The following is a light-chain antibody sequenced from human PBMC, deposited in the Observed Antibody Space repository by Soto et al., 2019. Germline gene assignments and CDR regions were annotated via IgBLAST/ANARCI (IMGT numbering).Light chain of an antibody. Sequence: SYELTQPPSVSVSPGQTASITCSGEKLGDKYACWYQQKPGQSPVLVIYQDSKRPSGIPERFSGSNSGNTATLTISGTQAMDEADYYCQAWDSKGVVFGGGTKLTVL. V-gene: IGLV3-1*01. CDR2: QDS. J-gene: IGLJ2*01. CDR1: KLGDKY. CDR3: QAWDSKGVV.